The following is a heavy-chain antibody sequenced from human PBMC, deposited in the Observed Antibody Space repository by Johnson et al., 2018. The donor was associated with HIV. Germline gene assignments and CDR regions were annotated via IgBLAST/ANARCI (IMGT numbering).Heavy chain of an antibody. V-gene: IGHV3-30*03. CDR3: ARYEAVAPGSAFDI. D-gene: IGHD6-19*01. J-gene: IGHJ3*02. CDR2: ISYDGSNK. Sequence: QVQLVESGGGVERPGESLRLSCAASGFTFDDYGMSWVRQAPGKGLEWVAGISYDGSNKYYADAVKGRFTISRDNSKNTLYLQMNSLRAEDTAVYYCARYEAVAPGSAFDIWGQGTMVTVSS. CDR1: GFTFDDYG.